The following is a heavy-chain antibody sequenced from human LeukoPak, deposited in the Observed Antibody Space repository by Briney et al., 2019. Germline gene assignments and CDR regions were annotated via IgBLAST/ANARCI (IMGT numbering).Heavy chain of an antibody. D-gene: IGHD5-18*01. CDR3: ARGSGGYSYGTHDY. J-gene: IGHJ4*02. CDR2: IIPIFGTA. V-gene: IGHV1-69*05. CDR1: GGTFSSYA. Sequence: SVKVSCKASGGTFSSYAISWVRQAPGQGLEWMGGIIPIFGTANYSQKFQGRVTIITDESTSTAYMELSSLRSEDTAVYYCARGSGGYSYGTHDYWGQGTLVTVSS.